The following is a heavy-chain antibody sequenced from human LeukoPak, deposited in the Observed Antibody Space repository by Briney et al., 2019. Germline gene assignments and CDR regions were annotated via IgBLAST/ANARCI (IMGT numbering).Heavy chain of an antibody. Sequence: SETLSLTCTVSGGSISSYYWSWIRQPAGKGLEWIGRIYTSGSTNYNPSLKSRVTISVDTSKNQFSLRLSSVTAADTAVYYCASNIWFGEHYYYYMDVWGKGTTVTVSS. CDR1: GGSISSYY. CDR2: IYTSGST. D-gene: IGHD3-10*01. CDR3: ASNIWFGEHYYYYMDV. J-gene: IGHJ6*03. V-gene: IGHV4-4*07.